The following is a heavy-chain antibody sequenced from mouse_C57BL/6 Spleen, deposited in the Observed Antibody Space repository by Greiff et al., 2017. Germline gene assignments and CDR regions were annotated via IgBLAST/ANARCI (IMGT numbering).Heavy chain of an antibody. D-gene: IGHD1-1*01. CDR3: GIYYYGPYAMDY. CDR1: GSTFTSYW. Sequence: QVQLQQPGAELVKPGASVKVSCKASGSTFTSYWMHWVKQRPGQGLEWIGRIHPSDSDTNYNQKFKGKATLTVDKSSSTAYMQLSSLTSEDSAVYYCGIYYYGPYAMDYWGQGTSVTVSS. J-gene: IGHJ4*01. V-gene: IGHV1-74*01. CDR2: IHPSDSDT.